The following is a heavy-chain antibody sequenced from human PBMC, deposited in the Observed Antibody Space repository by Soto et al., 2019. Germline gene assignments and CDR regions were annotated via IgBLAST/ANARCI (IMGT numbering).Heavy chain of an antibody. CDR2: INSDGSTI. D-gene: IGHD3-10*01. CDR1: GFTFSPFW. V-gene: IGHV3-74*01. Sequence: GGSLRLSCAASGFTFSPFWMHWVRQAPGKGLVWLSHINSDGSTIVYADSVKGRFTISRDNAKNSLYLQMNSLRAEDTALYYCVKGGAVWFGEFSIFDYWGQGTLVTVSS. CDR3: VKGGAVWFGEFSIFDY. J-gene: IGHJ4*02.